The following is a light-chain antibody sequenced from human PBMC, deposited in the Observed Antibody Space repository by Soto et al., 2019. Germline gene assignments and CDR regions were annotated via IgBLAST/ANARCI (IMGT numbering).Light chain of an antibody. CDR3: ATWDDSLNGFVV. J-gene: IGLJ1*01. CDR1: TSNIGSNY. V-gene: IGLV1-47*01. Sequence: QSVLTQPPSASGTPGQGVTISCSGSTSNIGSNYVYWYQQLPGTAPKLLIYRNNQRPSGVPDRFSGSKSGTSASLAISGLRSDDESDHFCATWDDSLNGFVVLGTGTKVTGL. CDR2: RNN.